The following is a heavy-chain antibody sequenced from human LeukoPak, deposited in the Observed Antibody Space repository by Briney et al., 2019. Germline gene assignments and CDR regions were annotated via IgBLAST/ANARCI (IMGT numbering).Heavy chain of an antibody. CDR1: GYTFTSYY. Sequence: GASVKVSCKASGYTFTSYYMHWVRQAPGQGLEWMGIINPSGGSTSYAQKFQGRVTMTRDTSTSTVYMELSSLRSEDTAVYYCARGPYYYDSSGYCKAEYFQHWGQGTLVTVSS. D-gene: IGHD3-22*01. V-gene: IGHV1-46*01. J-gene: IGHJ1*01. CDR2: INPSGGST. CDR3: ARGPYYYDSSGYCKAEYFQH.